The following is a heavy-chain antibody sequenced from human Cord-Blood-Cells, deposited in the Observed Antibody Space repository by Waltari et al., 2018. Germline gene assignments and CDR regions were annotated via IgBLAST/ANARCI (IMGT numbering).Heavy chain of an antibody. CDR2: IYPGDSDA. V-gene: IGHV5-51*01. D-gene: IGHD3-22*01. CDR1: GYSFTSYW. CDR3: ARAHNYYDSSGYSWDAFDI. Sequence: EVQLVQSGAEVKKPGESLKISCKGSGYSFTSYWIGWVRQMPGKGLEWMGFIYPGDSDARYSPSFQGQVTSSADKSISTAYLQWSSLKASDTAMYYCARAHNYYDSSGYSWDAFDIWGQGTMVTVSS. J-gene: IGHJ3*02.